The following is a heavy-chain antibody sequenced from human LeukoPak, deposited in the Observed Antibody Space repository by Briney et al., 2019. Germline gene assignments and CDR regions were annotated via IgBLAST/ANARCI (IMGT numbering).Heavy chain of an antibody. J-gene: IGHJ6*02. Sequence: GASVKVSCKASGYTFTGYYMHWVRQAPGQGLEWMGWINPNSGGTNYAQKFQGWVTMTRDTSISTAYMELSRLRSDDTAVYYCAREPTVTTPINYYYGMDVWGQGTTVTVSS. CDR1: GYTFTGYY. V-gene: IGHV1-2*04. CDR3: AREPTVTTPINYYYGMDV. CDR2: INPNSGGT. D-gene: IGHD4-17*01.